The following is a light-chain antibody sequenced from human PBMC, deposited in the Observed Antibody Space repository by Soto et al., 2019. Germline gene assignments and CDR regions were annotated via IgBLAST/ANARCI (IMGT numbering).Light chain of an antibody. J-gene: IGLJ2*01. CDR2: DVT. CDR3: SSCSSSTTHVV. V-gene: IGLV2-14*03. CDR1: NSDVGGYNY. Sequence: QSVLTQPASVSGSPGQWITISCTGTNSDVGGYNYVSWYQQHPGKAPKLMIYDVTNRPSGVSYRFSASKSGNTASLSISGLQAEDEAEYYCSSCSSSTTHVVFGGGTKLTVL.